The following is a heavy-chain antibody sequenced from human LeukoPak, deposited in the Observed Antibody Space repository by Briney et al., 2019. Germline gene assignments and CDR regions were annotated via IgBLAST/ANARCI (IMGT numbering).Heavy chain of an antibody. D-gene: IGHD3-10*02. CDR3: AELGITMIGGV. Sequence: GGSLRLSCAASGFTFSSYGMSWVRQAPGKGLEWVSAISNSGGNTYYADSVKGRFTISRDNSKDTLSLQMNSLRAEDTAVYYCAELGITMIGGVWGKGTTVTISS. CDR1: GFTFSSYG. J-gene: IGHJ6*04. CDR2: ISNSGGNT. V-gene: IGHV3-23*01.